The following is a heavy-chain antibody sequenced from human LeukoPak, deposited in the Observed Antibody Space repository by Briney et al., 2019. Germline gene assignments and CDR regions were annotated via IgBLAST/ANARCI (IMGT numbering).Heavy chain of an antibody. CDR1: GFTFSDYY. J-gene: IGHJ4*02. Sequence: GGSLRLSCAASGFTFSDYYMNWIRQAPGKGLEWVSYISRGGSTTYYADSVKGRFTISRDSAKNSLYLQMNSLRAEDTAVYYCAREAVEYYFDYWGQGTLVTVSS. D-gene: IGHD5-24*01. CDR2: ISRGGSTT. V-gene: IGHV3-11*04. CDR3: AREAVEYYFDY.